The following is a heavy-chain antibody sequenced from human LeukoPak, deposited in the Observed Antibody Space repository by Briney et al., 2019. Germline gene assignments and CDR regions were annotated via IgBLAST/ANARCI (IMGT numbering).Heavy chain of an antibody. CDR1: GFTFSSYA. J-gene: IGHJ3*02. CDR3: GKDSVVVIAKGDAFDI. Sequence: GGSLRLSCAASGFTFSSYAMSWVRQAPGKGLEWVSTISGSGGSTHYADSVKGRFTISRDNSKNILYLQMNSLRAEDTAVYYCGKDSVVVIAKGDAFDIRGQGTMVTVSS. CDR2: ISGSGGST. V-gene: IGHV3-23*01. D-gene: IGHD2-21*01.